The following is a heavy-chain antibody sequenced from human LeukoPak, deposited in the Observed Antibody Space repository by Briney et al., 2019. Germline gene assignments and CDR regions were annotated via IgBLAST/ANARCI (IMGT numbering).Heavy chain of an antibody. V-gene: IGHV3-7*01. J-gene: IGHJ1*01. CDR2: IRQDGREK. CDR3: ATDRMRSLEH. CDR1: GFTFETYW. D-gene: IGHD2/OR15-2a*01. Sequence: GGSPRVSCAAYGFTFETYWMTWVRQAPGKGLEWVANIRQDGREKFYADSVKGRFTISRDNTKNSLYLQMNGLRTEDTGLYFCATDRMRSLEHWGQGHLHPVSS.